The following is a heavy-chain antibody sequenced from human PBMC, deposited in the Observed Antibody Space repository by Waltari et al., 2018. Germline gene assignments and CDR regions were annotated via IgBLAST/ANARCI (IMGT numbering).Heavy chain of an antibody. D-gene: IGHD4-17*01. CDR2: INGNGDST. CDR1: EFRFDDSA. V-gene: IGHV3-20*04. CDR3: AREALLTTNAFDI. J-gene: IGHJ3*02. Sequence: EVQLVESGGGVVRPGGSLRLSCAASEFRFDDSAMHWVRQGPGEGLEWVSSINGNGDSTDYVDSATGRFSISRDNAKNYLYLQMNSLRAEDTAVYYCAREALLTTNAFDIWDQGTMVTVSS.